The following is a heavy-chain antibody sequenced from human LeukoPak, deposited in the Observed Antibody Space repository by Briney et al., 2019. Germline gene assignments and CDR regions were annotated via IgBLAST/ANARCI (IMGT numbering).Heavy chain of an antibody. CDR2: IYSGGST. CDR3: ARYQYQPNDAFDI. V-gene: IGHV3-53*01. D-gene: IGHD2-2*01. J-gene: IGHJ3*02. Sequence: SGGSLRLSCAASGFTVSSNYMSWVRQAPGKGLEWVSVIYSGGSTHYADFVKGRFTISRDNSENTLYLQMNSLRAEDTAVYYCARYQYQPNDAFDIWGQGTMVTVSS. CDR1: GFTVSSNY.